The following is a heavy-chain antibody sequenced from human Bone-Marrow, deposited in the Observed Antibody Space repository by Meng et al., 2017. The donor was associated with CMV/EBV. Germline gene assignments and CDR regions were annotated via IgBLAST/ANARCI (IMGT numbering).Heavy chain of an antibody. D-gene: IGHD2-2*01. Sequence: SVKVSCKASGYTFSSYAISWVRQAPGQGLEWMGGIIPILGIANYAQKFQGRVTITADKSTSTAYMELSSLRSEDTAVYYCARGSCSSTSCYLRFTGDYYYYGMDVWGQGTTVTVSS. CDR3: ARGSCSSTSCYLRFTGDYYYYGMDV. J-gene: IGHJ6*02. CDR1: GYTFSSYA. V-gene: IGHV1-69*10. CDR2: IIPILGIA.